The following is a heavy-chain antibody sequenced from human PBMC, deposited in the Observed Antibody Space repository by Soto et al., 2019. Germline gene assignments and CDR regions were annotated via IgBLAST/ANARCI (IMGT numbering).Heavy chain of an antibody. CDR1: GYTFSSYA. D-gene: IGHD6-19*01. Sequence: GGLMRVCCAAAGYTFSSYAMSWVRRAPGKGLEWVSAISGSGGSTYYADSVKGRFTISRDNSKNTLYLQMNSLRAEDTAVYYCAKGGDSSGWHASWFDPWGQGTLVTVSS. V-gene: IGHV3-23*01. CDR2: ISGSGGST. J-gene: IGHJ5*02. CDR3: AKGGDSSGWHASWFDP.